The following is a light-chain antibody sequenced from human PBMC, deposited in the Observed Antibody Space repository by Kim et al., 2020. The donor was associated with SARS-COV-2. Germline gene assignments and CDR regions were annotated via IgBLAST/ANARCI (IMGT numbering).Light chain of an antibody. Sequence: LTCTLPSEINGGSHNVYWFQQKPGSPPRYLLYYFSDADKGQGSGGPSRFSGSKDVSANTGILLISGLQSEDEADYYCMIWPRNAVLFGGGTQLTVL. CDR3: MIWPRNAVL. J-gene: IGLJ2*01. V-gene: IGLV5-37*01. CDR1: SEINGGSHN. CDR2: YFSDADK.